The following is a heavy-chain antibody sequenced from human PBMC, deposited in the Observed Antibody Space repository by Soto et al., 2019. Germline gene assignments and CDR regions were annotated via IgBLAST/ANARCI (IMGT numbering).Heavy chain of an antibody. V-gene: IGHV3-33*01. Sequence: QVQLVESGGGVVQPGRSLRLSCAASGFTFSSYGMHWVRQAPGKGLEWVAVIWYDGSNKYYADSVKGRFTISRDNCKNTLYLQMNSLRAEDTAVYYCARVGSEWELTGLWGYFDYWGQGTLVTVSS. CDR2: IWYDGSNK. J-gene: IGHJ4*02. CDR1: GFTFSSYG. CDR3: ARVGSEWELTGLWGYFDY. D-gene: IGHD1-26*01.